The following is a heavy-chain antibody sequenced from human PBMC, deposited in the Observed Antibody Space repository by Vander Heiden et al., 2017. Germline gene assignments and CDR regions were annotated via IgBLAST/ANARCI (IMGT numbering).Heavy chain of an antibody. V-gene: IGHV3-23*01. CDR3: AKDPYSYGYDIVTYFDC. CDR1: GFTLSRYA. CDR2: ISGTGNTA. J-gene: IGHJ4*02. Sequence: EVKLLVSGGGLVQPGGSLRLSRVGSGFTLSRYAMSWVRQTPAKGLEWVAAISGTGNTANYADSVKGRFTISRDNSKNMLFLDMNSLRAEDTGVYFCAKDPYSYGYDIVTYFDCWGQGTQVTVSS. D-gene: IGHD5-12*01.